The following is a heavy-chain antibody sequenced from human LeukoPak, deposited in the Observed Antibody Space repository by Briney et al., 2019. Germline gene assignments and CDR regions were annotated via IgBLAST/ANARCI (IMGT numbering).Heavy chain of an antibody. V-gene: IGHV3-30*02. D-gene: IGHD6-19*01. CDR1: GFALSGYD. CDR3: GGIAVYDY. Sequence: GGSLRLSCTASGFALSGYDMRWVRQAPGKGLEWVAFIRSDGSDKYYADSLKGRFTISRDNSKNSVYLQMKSLRAEDTAVYYCGGIAVYDYWGQGTLVTVSS. J-gene: IGHJ4*02. CDR2: IRSDGSDK.